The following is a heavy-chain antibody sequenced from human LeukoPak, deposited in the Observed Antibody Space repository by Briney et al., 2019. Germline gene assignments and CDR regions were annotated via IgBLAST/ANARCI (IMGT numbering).Heavy chain of an antibody. Sequence: PSETLSLTCTVSGGSVSSGSYYWSWIRQPPGKGLEWIGYIYYTGSSYYNPSLKSRATTSIDMSKNQFSLKLTSMTAADTAVYYCAGYGSGSYYKAFDFWGQGILVTVSS. CDR2: IYYTGSS. D-gene: IGHD3-10*01. J-gene: IGHJ4*02. CDR1: GGSVSSGSYY. V-gene: IGHV4-61*01. CDR3: AGYGSGSYYKAFDF.